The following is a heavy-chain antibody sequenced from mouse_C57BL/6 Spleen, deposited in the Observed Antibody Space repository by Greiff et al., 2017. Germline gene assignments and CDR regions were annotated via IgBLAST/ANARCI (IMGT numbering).Heavy chain of an antibody. V-gene: IGHV5-4*01. CDR1: GFTFSSYA. J-gene: IGHJ3*01. CDR3: AREGDYYGSRVFAY. Sequence: EVKLVESGGGLVKPGGSLKLSCAASGFTFSSYAMSWVRQTPEKRLEWVATISDGGSYTYYPDNVKGRFTISRDNAKNNLYLQMSHLKSEDTAMYYCAREGDYYGSRVFAYWGQGTLVTVSA. CDR2: ISDGGSYT. D-gene: IGHD1-1*01.